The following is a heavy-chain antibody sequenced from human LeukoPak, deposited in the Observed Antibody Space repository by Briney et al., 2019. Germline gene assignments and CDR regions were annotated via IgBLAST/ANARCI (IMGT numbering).Heavy chain of an antibody. CDR2: IKQDGSEK. CDR1: GFTFGDTW. D-gene: IGHD3-22*01. J-gene: IGHJ4*02. CDR3: ARGAYYHED. Sequence: GGSLRLSCAASGFTFGDTWMNWVRQVPGQGLEWVANIKQDGSEKFYVASVKGRFTISRDNGKSSLYLQMNSLRAEDTAVYYCARGAYYHEDWGQGSQVTVSS. V-gene: IGHV3-7*01.